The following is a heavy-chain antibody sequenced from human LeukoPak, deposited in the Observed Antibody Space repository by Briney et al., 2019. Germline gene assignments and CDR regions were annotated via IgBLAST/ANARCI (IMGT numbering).Heavy chain of an antibody. CDR3: ASPPEEAVAGPDALHY. CDR2: INTGNGNT. V-gene: IGHV1-3*04. Sequence: ASVKVSCKPSGYTFTTYSMHWVRQAPGQRLEWMGWINTGNGNTKYSEKFQGRVTITRDTSASTVNMDLSSLRSEDTAVYYCASPPEEAVAGPDALHYWGQGTLVTVSS. J-gene: IGHJ4*02. D-gene: IGHD6-19*01. CDR1: GYTFTTYS.